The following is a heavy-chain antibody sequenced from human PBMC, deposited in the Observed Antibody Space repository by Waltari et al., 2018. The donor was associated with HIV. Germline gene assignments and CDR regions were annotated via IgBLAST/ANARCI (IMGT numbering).Heavy chain of an antibody. CDR1: GFNFSING. Sequence: QENLVESGGGVVPPGGSLRLSCAGSGFNFSINGMYWVRQSPGKGLEWVATISYNGKRTDYVDSVKGRFTISRDNSKHTVFLQMSSLRAEDTSVYYCAKDLAGSSLWGQGALVTVSS. D-gene: IGHD3-10*01. CDR2: ISYNGKRT. V-gene: IGHV3-30*18. CDR3: AKDLAGSSL. J-gene: IGHJ4*02.